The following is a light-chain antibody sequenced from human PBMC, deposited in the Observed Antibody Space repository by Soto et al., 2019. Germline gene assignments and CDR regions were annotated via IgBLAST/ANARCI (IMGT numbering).Light chain of an antibody. V-gene: IGLV2-14*01. J-gene: IGLJ1*01. CDR1: SSDVGGYNF. Sequence: QSVLTQPASVSGSPGQSITISCTGTSSDVGGYNFVSWYRQHPGKAPKLMIFEISNRPSEVSNRFSGSKSGNTASLSISGLQADDEDEYYCSSYTTSSTSVFGTGTKLTVL. CDR2: EIS. CDR3: SSYTTSSTSV.